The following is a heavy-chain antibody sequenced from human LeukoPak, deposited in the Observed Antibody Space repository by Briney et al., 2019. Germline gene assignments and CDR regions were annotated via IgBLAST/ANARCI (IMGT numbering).Heavy chain of an antibody. Sequence: ASVKVSCKASGFSFSSYGFSWVRQAPGQGLEWMGWIRAYNGKTNYTQKFQGRVTIPTDTSTTTVYMDLRSLISDDTAVYFCARGGALTSFDSWGQGTLITVSS. CDR2: IRAYNGKT. D-gene: IGHD1-26*01. CDR3: ARGGALTSFDS. CDR1: GFSFSSYG. J-gene: IGHJ4*02. V-gene: IGHV1-18*01.